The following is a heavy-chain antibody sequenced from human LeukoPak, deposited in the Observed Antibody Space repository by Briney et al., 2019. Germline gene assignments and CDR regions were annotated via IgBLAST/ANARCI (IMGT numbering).Heavy chain of an antibody. J-gene: IGHJ4*02. CDR3: ARGTLNGRFVISLDS. Sequence: PGGSLRLSCVGSGVNLYSSEMNWVRQAPGKGLEWVSHISAGTTAEYYAESPTTRFTMSRDNARNSISLHMSNLRVEDTAIYYCARGTLNGRFVISLDSWGQGALVTVSS. CDR2: ISAGTTAE. V-gene: IGHV3-48*03. D-gene: IGHD3-9*01. CDR1: GVNLYSSE.